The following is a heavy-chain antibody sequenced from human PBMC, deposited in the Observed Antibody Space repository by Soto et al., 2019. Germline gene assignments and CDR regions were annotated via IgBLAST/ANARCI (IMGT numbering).Heavy chain of an antibody. CDR2: ISAYNGNT. D-gene: IGHD2-15*01. J-gene: IGHJ4*02. Sequence: EASVKVSCKASGYTFTSYGISWVRQAPGQGLEWMGWISAYNGNTNYAQKLQGRVTMTTDTSTSTAYMELRSLRSDDTAVYYCARSYCSGGSCSKPKYYFDYWGQGTLVTVSS. CDR3: ARSYCSGGSCSKPKYYFDY. CDR1: GYTFTSYG. V-gene: IGHV1-18*01.